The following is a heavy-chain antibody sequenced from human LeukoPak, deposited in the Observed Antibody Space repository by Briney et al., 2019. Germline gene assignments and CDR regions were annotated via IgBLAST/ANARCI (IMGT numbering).Heavy chain of an antibody. J-gene: IGHJ4*02. CDR2: INSDGSST. CDR3: ARKGVAAGTYDY. D-gene: IGHD6-13*01. V-gene: IGHV3-74*01. CDR1: GFTFSSYW. Sequence: GGSLRLSCAASGFTFSSYWMHWVRQAPGKGLVWVSRINSDGSSTNYADSATGRCTISRDNAKNTLYLQMNSLRAEDTAVYYCARKGVAAGTYDYWGQGTLVTVSS.